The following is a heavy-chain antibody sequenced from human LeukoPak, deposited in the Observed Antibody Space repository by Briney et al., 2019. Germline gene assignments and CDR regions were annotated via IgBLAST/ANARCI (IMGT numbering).Heavy chain of an antibody. V-gene: IGHV1-2*02. Sequence: ASVKVSCKASGYTFTGYYMHWVRQAPGQGLEWMGWIYPNSGGTNYAQKFQGRVTVTRDTSISTAYMELSRLRSDDTAVYYCAREAYDSGSFRTDYYYMDVWGKGTTVTVSS. CDR2: IYPNSGGT. D-gene: IGHD3-10*01. CDR1: GYTFTGYY. J-gene: IGHJ6*03. CDR3: AREAYDSGSFRTDYYYMDV.